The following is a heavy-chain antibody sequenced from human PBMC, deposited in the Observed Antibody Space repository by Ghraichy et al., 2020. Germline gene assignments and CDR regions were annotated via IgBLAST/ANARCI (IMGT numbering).Heavy chain of an antibody. D-gene: IGHD3-10*01. J-gene: IGHJ4*02. CDR2: ISSSSSYI. CDR3: ARDLESVYGSGSPVDY. CDR1: GFTFSSYS. Sequence: LSLTCAASGFTFSSYSMNWVRQAPGKGLEWVSSISSSSSYIYYADSVKGRFTISRDNAKNSLYLQMNSLRAEDTAVYYCARDLESVYGSGSPVDYWGQGTLVTVSS. V-gene: IGHV3-21*01.